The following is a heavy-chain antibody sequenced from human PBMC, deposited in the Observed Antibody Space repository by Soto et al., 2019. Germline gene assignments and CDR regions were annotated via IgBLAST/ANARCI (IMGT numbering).Heavy chain of an antibody. D-gene: IGHD1-26*01. CDR2: INAGNANT. V-gene: IGHV1-3*01. CDR1: GYTFTSYA. CDR3: ARGGSLYWYFDL. Sequence: ASVKVSCKASGYTFTSYAMHWVRQAPGQRLEWMGWINAGNANTKYSQKFQGRVTITRDTSASTAYMELSSLRSEDTAVYYCARGGSLYWYFDLSGRGTLVTVS. J-gene: IGHJ2*01.